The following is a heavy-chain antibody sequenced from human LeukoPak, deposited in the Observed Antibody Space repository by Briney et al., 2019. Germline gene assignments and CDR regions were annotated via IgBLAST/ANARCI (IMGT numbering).Heavy chain of an antibody. CDR3: ARFMITFGGVIPYHAFDI. CDR1: GGSFSGFY. Sequence: PSETLSLTCAVYGGSFSGFYWSWIRQPPGKGLGWIWGINHSGSTNYNPSLKSRVTISVDTSKNQFSLKLSSVTAADTAVYYCARFMITFGGVIPYHAFDIWGQGTMVTVSS. V-gene: IGHV4-34*01. D-gene: IGHD3-16*02. J-gene: IGHJ3*02. CDR2: INHSGST.